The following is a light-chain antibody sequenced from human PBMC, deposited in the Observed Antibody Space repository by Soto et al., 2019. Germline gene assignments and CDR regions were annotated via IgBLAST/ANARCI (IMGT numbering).Light chain of an antibody. CDR3: QQLNSYPPT. V-gene: IGKV1-9*01. J-gene: IGKJ3*01. Sequence: DIQLTQSPSFLSASVGDRVTITCRASQGISSYLAWYQQKPGKAPKLLIYAASTLQSGVTSRFSGSGSGTEFTLTISSLQPEDSATYYCQQLNSYPPTFGPGTKVDIK. CDR1: QGISSY. CDR2: AAS.